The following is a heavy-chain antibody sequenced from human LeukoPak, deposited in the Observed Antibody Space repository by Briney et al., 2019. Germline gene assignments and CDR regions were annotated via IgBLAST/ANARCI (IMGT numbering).Heavy chain of an antibody. CDR1: GFTFSSYA. D-gene: IGHD2-2*01. CDR3: ARRQGGYCSSTSCPGGFDY. CDR2: ISGSGGST. Sequence: GGSLRLSCAASGFTFSSYAMSWVRQAPGKGLEWVSAISGSGGSTYYADSVKGRSTISRDNSKNTLYLQMNSLRAEDTAVYYCARRQGGYCSSTSCPGGFDYWGQGTLVTVSS. V-gene: IGHV3-23*01. J-gene: IGHJ4*02.